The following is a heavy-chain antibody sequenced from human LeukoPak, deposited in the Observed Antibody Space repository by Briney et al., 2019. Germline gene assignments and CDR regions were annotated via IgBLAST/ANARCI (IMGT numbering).Heavy chain of an antibody. CDR3: ARDTTNYGFDY. V-gene: IGHV3-23*01. CDR2: IGGSGGST. D-gene: IGHD3-10*01. J-gene: IGHJ4*02. CDR1: GITFSNYA. Sequence: PGGSLRLSCAASGITFSNYAMTWVRQAPGKGLEWVSGIGGSGGSTYYADSVKGRFTISRDNSKNTLYLQMNSLRAEDTAVYYCARDTTNYGFDYWGQGTLVTVSS.